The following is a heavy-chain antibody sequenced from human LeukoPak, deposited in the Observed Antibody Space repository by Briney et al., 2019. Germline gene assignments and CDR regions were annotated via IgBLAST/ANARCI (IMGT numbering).Heavy chain of an antibody. V-gene: IGHV3-23*01. Sequence: GGSLRLSCAASGFTFSSYAMSWVRQAPGKGLEWVSAISGSGGSTYYADSVKGRFTISRDNSKNTLYLQMNSLRAEDTAVYYCAKVGSSGWYPPNYYYYMDVWGKGTTVTVSS. J-gene: IGHJ6*03. CDR2: ISGSGGST. D-gene: IGHD6-19*01. CDR1: GFTFSSYA. CDR3: AKVGSSGWYPPNYYYYMDV.